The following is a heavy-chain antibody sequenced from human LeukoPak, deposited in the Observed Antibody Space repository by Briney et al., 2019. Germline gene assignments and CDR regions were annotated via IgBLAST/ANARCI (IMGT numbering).Heavy chain of an antibody. D-gene: IGHD5-18*01. CDR1: GGSITSYY. CDR3: ASLGLDTAMGFWGGSDAFDI. J-gene: IGHJ3*02. Sequence: SETLSLTCTVPGGSITSYYWSWIRQPPGKGLEWIGYIYYSGSTNYNPSLKSRVTISVDTSKNQFSLKLSSVTAADTAVYYCASLGLDTAMGFWGGSDAFDIWGQGTMVTVSS. CDR2: IYYSGST. V-gene: IGHV4-59*08.